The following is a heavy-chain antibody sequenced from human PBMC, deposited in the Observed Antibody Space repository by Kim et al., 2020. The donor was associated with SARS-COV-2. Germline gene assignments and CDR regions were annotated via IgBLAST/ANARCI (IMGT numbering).Heavy chain of an antibody. CDR3: VKRAGYSYGFLDY. V-gene: IGHV3-64D*09. D-gene: IGHD5-18*01. CDR1: GFTFSSYA. J-gene: IGHJ4*02. CDR2: ISSNGGGT. Sequence: GGSLRLSCSASGFTFSSYAMHWVRQAPGKGLEYVSAISSNGGGTYYADSVKGRFTISRDNSKNTLYLQMSSLRAEDTAVYYCVKRAGYSYGFLDYWGQGTLVTVSS.